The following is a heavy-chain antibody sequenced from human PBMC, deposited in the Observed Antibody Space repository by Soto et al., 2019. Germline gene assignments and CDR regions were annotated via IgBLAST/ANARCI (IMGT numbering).Heavy chain of an antibody. CDR1: GGSIISGGYY. Sequence: QVQLQESGPGLVKPSQTLSLTCTVSGGSIISGGYYWSWFRQYPGKGLEWIGYIYYSGSTYYTPSLKSRVTISVDTSKTQFSLKLSSVTAADTAVYYCARDLQYSRLFYGMDVWGQGTTVTVSS. J-gene: IGHJ6*02. CDR3: ARDLQYSRLFYGMDV. D-gene: IGHD6-13*01. CDR2: IYYSGST. V-gene: IGHV4-31*03.